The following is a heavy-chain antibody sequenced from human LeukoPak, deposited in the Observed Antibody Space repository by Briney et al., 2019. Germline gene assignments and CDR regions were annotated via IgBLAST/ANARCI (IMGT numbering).Heavy chain of an antibody. V-gene: IGHV5-10-1*01. CDR1: GDSFTGYW. Sequence: RGEPLQISCTGSGDSFTGYWSSWVRQMPGKGLEWMGRIDPSDSYTNYSPSLQGHLTISADQSISTAYLRRSSLKPSEPAMYYRASVRLDSSGYSWDYWGQGAL. CDR2: IDPSDSYT. CDR3: ASVRLDSSGYSWDY. J-gene: IGHJ4*02. D-gene: IGHD3-22*01.